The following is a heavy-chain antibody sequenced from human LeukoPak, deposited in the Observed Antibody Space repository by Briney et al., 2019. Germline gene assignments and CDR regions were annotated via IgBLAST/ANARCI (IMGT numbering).Heavy chain of an antibody. CDR2: ISYDGSNK. D-gene: IGHD2-2*01. V-gene: IGHV3-30-3*01. Sequence: GGSLRLSCAASGFSFSSYAMHWVRQAPGKGLEWVAVISYDGSNKYYADSVKGRFTISGDNSKNTLYLQMNSLRAEDTAVYYCASGSSAAYQLLYYFDYWGQGTLVTVSS. CDR3: ASGSSAAYQLLYYFDY. CDR1: GFSFSSYA. J-gene: IGHJ4*02.